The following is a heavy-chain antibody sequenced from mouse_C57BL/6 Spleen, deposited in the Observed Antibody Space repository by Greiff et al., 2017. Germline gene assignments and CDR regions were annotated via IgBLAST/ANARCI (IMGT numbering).Heavy chain of an antibody. Sequence: VQLQQPGAELVKPGASVKLSCKASGYTFTSYWMQWVKQRPGQGLEWIGEIDPSDSYTNYNQKFKGKATLTVDTSSSTAYMQLSSLTSEDSAVYYCARGGAQSTTYWGQGTLVTVSA. V-gene: IGHV1-50*01. D-gene: IGHD3-2*02. CDR3: ARGGAQSTTY. CDR1: GYTFTSYW. CDR2: IDPSDSYT. J-gene: IGHJ3*01.